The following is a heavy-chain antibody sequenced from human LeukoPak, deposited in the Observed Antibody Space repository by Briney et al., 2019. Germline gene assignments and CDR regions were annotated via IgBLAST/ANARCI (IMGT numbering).Heavy chain of an antibody. CDR1: GFTFSNFY. CDR3: ADLRSSSIDY. D-gene: IGHD6-6*01. J-gene: IGHJ4*02. V-gene: IGHV3-11*01. Sequence: GGSLRLSCAVSGFTFSNFYMSWIRQPPGKGLELVSYISGSGNTIYYADSVRGRFTISRDNAKNSLYLQMNSLRAEDTVMYYCADLRSSSIDYWGQGTLVTVSS. CDR2: ISGSGNTI.